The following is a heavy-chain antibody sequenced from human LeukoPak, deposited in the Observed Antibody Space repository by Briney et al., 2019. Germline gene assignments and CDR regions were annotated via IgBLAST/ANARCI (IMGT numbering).Heavy chain of an antibody. CDR3: AREFWNYRSGNLQAFDI. CDR2: ISPSGST. J-gene: IGHJ3*02. D-gene: IGHD3-10*01. CDR1: GGSISSYY. V-gene: IGHV4-4*07. Sequence: SETLSLTCTVSGGSISSYYWNWIRQSAGKGLEWIGRISPSGSTKYNPSLKSRVTISVDTSKNQFSLRLSSVTAADPAVYYCAREFWNYRSGNLQAFDIWGQGTMVTVSS.